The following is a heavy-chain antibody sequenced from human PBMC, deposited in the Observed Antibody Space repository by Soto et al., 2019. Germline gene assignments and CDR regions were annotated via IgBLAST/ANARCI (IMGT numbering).Heavy chain of an antibody. J-gene: IGHJ3*01. CDR2: MNPKKGNR. Sequence: QVHLVQSGAEVRRPGAAVKVSCQASGYTSPIYDIEWVRQATGQRLEWMGGMNPKKGNRYPAPKFQGRLTRTWNTSTSTAYMELTNLRSEDTAVYYCANYRTISPEGFDVWGEGTLVTVS. D-gene: IGHD3-10*01. CDR1: GYTSPIYD. CDR3: ANYRTISPEGFDV. V-gene: IGHV1-8*01.